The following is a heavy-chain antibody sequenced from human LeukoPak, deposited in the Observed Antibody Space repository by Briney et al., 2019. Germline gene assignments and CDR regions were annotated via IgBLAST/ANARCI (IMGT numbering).Heavy chain of an antibody. Sequence: GGSLRLSCAASGFTFSSYSMNWVRQAPGKGLEWVSSISSSSSYIYYADSVKGRFTISRDNAKNSLYLQMNSLRAEDTAVYYCARGGVVPAAVHHYYYYMDVWGKGTTVTVSS. CDR1: GFTFSSYS. J-gene: IGHJ6*03. V-gene: IGHV3-21*01. D-gene: IGHD2-2*01. CDR2: ISSSSSYI. CDR3: ARGGVVPAAVHHYYYYMDV.